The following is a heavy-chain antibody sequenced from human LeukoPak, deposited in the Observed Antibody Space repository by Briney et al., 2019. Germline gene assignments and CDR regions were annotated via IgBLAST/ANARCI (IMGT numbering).Heavy chain of an antibody. Sequence: GGSLRLSCTVSGFPVSINSMSWVRQAPGKGLEWVSFIYSGGNTHYSDSVKGRFTISRDNAKNSLYLQMNSLRADDTAVYYCAREESGSVADGYYYYYYYTDVWGKGTTVTISS. CDR3: AREESGSVADGYYYYYYYTDV. J-gene: IGHJ6*03. V-gene: IGHV3-53*01. CDR2: IYSGGNT. D-gene: IGHD6-19*01. CDR1: GFPVSINS.